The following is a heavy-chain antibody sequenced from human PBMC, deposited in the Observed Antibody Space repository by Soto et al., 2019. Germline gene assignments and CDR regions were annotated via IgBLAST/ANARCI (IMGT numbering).Heavy chain of an antibody. J-gene: IGHJ4*02. V-gene: IGHV1-69*13. D-gene: IGHD2-21*01. Sequence: GASVKASCKASGGTFSSYAISWVREATGQGLAWMGGIMPICGTANYAQKSQGRVTITADESTSTAYMELSSLRSEDTAVYYCARVRGHSQVPFDYWGQGTLVTVSS. CDR3: ARVRGHSQVPFDY. CDR2: IMPICGTA. CDR1: GGTFSSYA.